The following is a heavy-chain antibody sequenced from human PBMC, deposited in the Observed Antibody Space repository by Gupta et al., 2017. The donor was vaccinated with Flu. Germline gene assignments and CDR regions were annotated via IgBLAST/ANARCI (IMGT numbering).Heavy chain of an antibody. CDR1: SMSGYY. CDR3: ARYAAPGPAFDY. J-gene: IGHJ4*02. V-gene: IGHV4-59*12. D-gene: IGHD2-8*02. CDR2: FYYSGSP. Sequence: SMSGYYWGWIRQSPGRGLEWIGYFYYSGSPNHNPSLKSRVTISVDRSRNKFSLRMSYVDAADTALYYCARYAAPGPAFDYWVQGIQVTASS.